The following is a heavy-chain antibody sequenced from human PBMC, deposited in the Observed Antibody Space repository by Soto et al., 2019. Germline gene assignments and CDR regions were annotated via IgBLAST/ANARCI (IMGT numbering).Heavy chain of an antibody. V-gene: IGHV3-33*01. Sequence: QVQLVESGGGVVQPGRSLRLSCAASGFTFSSYGMHWVRQAPGKGLEWVAVIWYDGSNKYYADSVKGRFTISRDNSKNTLNLKMNGLGGEDTAVYYCARGEGQGLGRGWDYWGQGTLVTVSS. D-gene: IGHD6-19*01. CDR3: ARGEGQGLGRGWDY. CDR1: GFTFSSYG. J-gene: IGHJ4*02. CDR2: IWYDGSNK.